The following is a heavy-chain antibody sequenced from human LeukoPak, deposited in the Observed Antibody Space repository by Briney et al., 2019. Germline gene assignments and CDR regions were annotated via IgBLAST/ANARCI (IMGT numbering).Heavy chain of an antibody. CDR1: GYTFSGTGWH. CDR3: ARDGPAQMVEFDY. D-gene: IGHD3-10*01. CDR2: IYPNNGAT. J-gene: IGHJ4*02. V-gene: IGHV1-2*02. Sequence: DSVKVSCKASGYTFSGTGWHLYWLRQAPGQGLECMGWIYPNNGATAYAQKFQGRVAMTRDTSISTAYMELRRLRPDDAAVYYCARDGPAQMVEFDYWGQGTLVTVSS.